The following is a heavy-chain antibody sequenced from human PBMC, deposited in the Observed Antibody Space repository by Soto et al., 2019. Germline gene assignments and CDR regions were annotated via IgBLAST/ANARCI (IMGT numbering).Heavy chain of an antibody. Sequence: QVRLEQSGAEVKQPGASVKVSCKASGYRFIDYGITWVRQAPGQGLEWMGWISDYNGNTHYGKKFQGRVTMTTDTSTTRDYMYMKRLRTTSTPVYLCAGEGYYSVSGTYSPPRYYGIDAWGQVTTVTVS. CDR2: ISDYNGNT. J-gene: IGHJ6*02. D-gene: IGHD3-10*01. CDR1: GYRFIDYG. V-gene: IGHV1-18*01. CDR3: AGEGYYSVSGTYSPPRYYGIDA.